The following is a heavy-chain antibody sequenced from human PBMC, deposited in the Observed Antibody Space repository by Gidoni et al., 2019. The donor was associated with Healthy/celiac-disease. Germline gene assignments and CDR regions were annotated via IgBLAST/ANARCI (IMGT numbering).Heavy chain of an antibody. V-gene: IGHV1-24*01. CDR3: ATDRVDDYGDHDAFDI. CDR1: GYTLTELS. CDR2: FDPEDGET. D-gene: IGHD4-17*01. Sequence: QVQLVQSGAEVKKPGASVKVSCKVSGYTLTELSMHWWRQAPGKGLEWMGGFDPEDGETIYAQKFQGRVTMTEDTSTDTAYMELSSLRSEDTAVYYCATDRVDDYGDHDAFDIWGQGTMVTVSS. J-gene: IGHJ3*02.